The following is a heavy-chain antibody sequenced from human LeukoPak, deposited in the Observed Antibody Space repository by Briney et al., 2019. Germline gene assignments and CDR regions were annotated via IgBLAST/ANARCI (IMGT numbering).Heavy chain of an antibody. V-gene: IGHV3-48*03. CDR1: AFTFSSSS. J-gene: IGHJ4*02. D-gene: IGHD6-25*01. CDR2: ISSSGSTI. Sequence: GGSLRLSCAASAFTFSSSSMNWVRQAPGKGLEWVSSISSSGSTIHYADAVKGRFTISRDNAKNSLYLQMNSVRPEDTAVYFCAIYQAAFGGYDCDYWGGGTLV. CDR3: AIYQAAFGGYDCDY.